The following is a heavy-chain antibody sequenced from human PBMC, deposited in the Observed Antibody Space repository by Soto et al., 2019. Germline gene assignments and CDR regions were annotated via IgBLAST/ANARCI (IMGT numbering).Heavy chain of an antibody. CDR3: ARKEIGVGATSHYYYGMGV. CDR1: GYTFTGYY. Sequence: ASVKVSCKASGYTFTGYYMHWVRQAPRQGLEWMGWINPNSGGTNYAQKFQGRVTMTRDTSISTAYMELSRLRSDDTAVYYCARKEIGVGATSHYYYGMGVWGQGTTVTVSS. J-gene: IGHJ6*02. CDR2: INPNSGGT. D-gene: IGHD1-26*01. V-gene: IGHV1-2*02.